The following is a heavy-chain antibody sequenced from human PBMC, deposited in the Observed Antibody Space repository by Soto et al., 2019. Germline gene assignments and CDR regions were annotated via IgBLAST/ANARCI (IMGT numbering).Heavy chain of an antibody. CDR2: VYHNGRT. D-gene: IGHD3-10*01. V-gene: IGHV4-59*12. J-gene: IGHJ5*02. CDR3: ARGYCTNGVCPNYGSGSYYSRKYNWFDP. Sequence: PSETLSLTCNVSGGSIDNYYWTWIRQAPGKGLEWIGYVYHNGRTSYNPSLKSRVSISVDRSKNQFSLKLSSVTAADTAVYYCARGYCTNGVCPNYGSGSYYSRKYNWFDPWGQGTLVTVS. CDR1: GGSIDNYY.